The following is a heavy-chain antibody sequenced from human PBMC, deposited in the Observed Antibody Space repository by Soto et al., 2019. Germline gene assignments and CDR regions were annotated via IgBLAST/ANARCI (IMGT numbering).Heavy chain of an antibody. CDR2: SNHVGST. D-gene: IGHD5-18*01. CDR1: GGSFSGYY. V-gene: IGHV4-34*01. Sequence: SETLSLTCAVYGGSFSGYYWSWIRQPPGKGLEWIGESNHVGSTNYNPSLKSRVTMSVDPSKNQFSLRLTSVTAADTAVYYCARVLIAGVTTDWGQGTLVTVSS. CDR3: ARVLIAGVTTD. J-gene: IGHJ4*02.